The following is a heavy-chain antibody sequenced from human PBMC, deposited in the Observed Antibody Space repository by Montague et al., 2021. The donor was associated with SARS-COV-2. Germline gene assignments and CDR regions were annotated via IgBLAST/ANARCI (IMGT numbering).Heavy chain of an antibody. CDR3: VGAPNEYYFDY. J-gene: IGHJ4*02. V-gene: IGHV4-34*01. D-gene: IGHD3-16*01. CDR2: ISPTGST. CDR1: GGSFSRYF. Sequence: SXTLSLTCDVYGGSFSRYFWSWIRQPPGRGPELIGHISPTGSTRYNPSLDSRVTISLDTSKSRLSLELTSVTVADTSIYFCVGAPNEYYFDYWGQGTPVSVSS.